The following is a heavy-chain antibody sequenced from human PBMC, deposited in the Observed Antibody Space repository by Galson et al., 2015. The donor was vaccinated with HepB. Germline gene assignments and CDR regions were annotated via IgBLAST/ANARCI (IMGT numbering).Heavy chain of an antibody. CDR3: ARDMWGPLYGMDV. CDR2: IIPIFGTA. CDR1: GCTFSSYA. D-gene: IGHD3-16*01. J-gene: IGHJ6*02. V-gene: IGHV1-69*13. Sequence: SVKVSCKASGCTFSSYAISWVRQAPGQGLEWMGGIIPIFGTANYAQKFQDRVTITADESTSTAYMELSSRRSEDTAVYYCARDMWGPLYGMDVWGQGTTVTVSS.